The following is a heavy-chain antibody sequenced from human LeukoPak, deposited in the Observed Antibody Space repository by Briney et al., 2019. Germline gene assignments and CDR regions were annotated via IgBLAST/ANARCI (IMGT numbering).Heavy chain of an antibody. CDR1: GFRFSGHA. Sequence: GGSLRLSCAASGFRFSGHAMSWVRQAAGKGLEWVSGITGSGGSAYYADSVKGRFTISRDNSKNTLYLQMNSLRAEDTAVYYCAKGAYYYDDAFDIWGQGTMVTVSS. D-gene: IGHD3-22*01. CDR2: ITGSGGSA. J-gene: IGHJ3*02. V-gene: IGHV3-23*01. CDR3: AKGAYYYDDAFDI.